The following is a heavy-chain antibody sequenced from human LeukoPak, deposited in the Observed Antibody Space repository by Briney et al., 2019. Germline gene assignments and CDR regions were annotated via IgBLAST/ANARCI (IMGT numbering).Heavy chain of an antibody. CDR3: ARVSQQLVPNYYYYYYMDV. J-gene: IGHJ6*03. CDR2: INHSGST. V-gene: IGHV4-34*01. CDR1: GGSFSGYY. D-gene: IGHD6-13*01. Sequence: PSETLSLTCAVYGGSFSGYYWNWIRQPPGKGLEWIGEINHSGSTNYNPSLKSRVTISVDTSKNQFSLKLTSVTAADTAVYYCARVSQQLVPNYYYYYYMDVWGKGTTVTVSS.